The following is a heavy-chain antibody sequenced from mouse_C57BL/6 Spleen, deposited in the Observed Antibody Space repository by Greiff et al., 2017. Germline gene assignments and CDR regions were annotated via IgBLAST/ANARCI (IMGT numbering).Heavy chain of an antibody. J-gene: IGHJ4*01. D-gene: IGHD1-1*01. V-gene: IGHV1-74*01. CDR1: GYTFTSYW. CDR3: YYYSSSNYAMDY. Sequence: VQLQQPGAELVKPGASVKVSCKASGYTFTSYWMHWVKQRPGQGLEWIGRIHPSDSDTNYNQKFKGKATFTVDKSSSTAYMQLSSLTYSDSAVYYCYYYSSSNYAMDYWGQGTSVTVSS. CDR2: IHPSDSDT.